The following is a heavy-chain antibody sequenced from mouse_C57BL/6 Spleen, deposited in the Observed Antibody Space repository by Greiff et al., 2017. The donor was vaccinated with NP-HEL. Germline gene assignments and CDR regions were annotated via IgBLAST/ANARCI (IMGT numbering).Heavy chain of an antibody. Sequence: VQLQQPGAELVRPGTSVKLSCKASGYTFTSYWMHWVKQRPGQGLEWTGVIDPSDSYTNYNQKFKGKATLTVDTSSSTAYMQLSSLTSEDSAVYYCARVYDGLFYFDYWGQGTTLTVSS. CDR3: ARVYDGLFYFDY. CDR1: GYTFTSYW. CDR2: IDPSDSYT. J-gene: IGHJ2*01. V-gene: IGHV1-59*01. D-gene: IGHD2-3*01.